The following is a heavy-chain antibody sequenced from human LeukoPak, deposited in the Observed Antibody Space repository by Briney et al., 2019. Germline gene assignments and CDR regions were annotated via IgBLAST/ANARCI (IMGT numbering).Heavy chain of an antibody. Sequence: ASVKVSCKASGYTFSSYYMHWVRQAPGQGLEWMGIINPSGGSTSYAQKFQGRVTMTRDTSTSTVYMELSSLGSEDTAVYYCAREGYYDSSGYVWFDPWGQGTLVTVSS. J-gene: IGHJ5*02. CDR3: AREGYYDSSGYVWFDP. V-gene: IGHV1-46*01. D-gene: IGHD3-22*01. CDR2: INPSGGST. CDR1: GYTFSSYY.